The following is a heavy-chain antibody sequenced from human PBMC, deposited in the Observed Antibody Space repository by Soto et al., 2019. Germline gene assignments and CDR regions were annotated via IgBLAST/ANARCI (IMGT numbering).Heavy chain of an antibody. J-gene: IGHJ5*02. V-gene: IGHV1-2*04. D-gene: IGHD3-16*02. CDR2: INPKSGGT. CDR1: GYFFTGYY. CDR3: ERDYGSGSYSFDP. Sequence: XSVKVSCKAFGYFFTGYYRHWVRQAPGQGLEWMGWINPKSGGTNYAQKFQGWVTMTRDTSISTAYMELSRLRSDDTAVYYCERDYGSGSYSFDPWAQGTLVTVSS.